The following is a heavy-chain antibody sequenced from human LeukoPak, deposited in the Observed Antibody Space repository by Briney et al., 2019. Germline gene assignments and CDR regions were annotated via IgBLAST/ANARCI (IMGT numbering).Heavy chain of an antibody. CDR1: GGSISSSSYY. D-gene: IGHD2-15*01. J-gene: IGHJ4*02. CDR3: ARQVVVAATRYFDY. CDR2: IYYSGST. V-gene: IGHV4-39*01. Sequence: SETLSLTCTVSGGSISSSSYYWGWIRQPRGKGMEWIASIYYSGSTYYNPSLKSRVTISVDTSKNQFSLKLSSVTAADTAVYYCARQVVVAATRYFDYRGQGTLVTVSS.